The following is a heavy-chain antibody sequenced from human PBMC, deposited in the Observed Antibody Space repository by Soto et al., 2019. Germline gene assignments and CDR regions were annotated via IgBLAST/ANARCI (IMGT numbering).Heavy chain of an antibody. CDR2: IWDDGSNK. J-gene: IGHJ4*02. CDR1: GFTFSSYG. V-gene: IGHV3-33*01. D-gene: IGHD3-22*01. Sequence: GGSLRLSCAASGFTFSSYGMHWVRQAPGKGLEWVAVIWDDGSNKYYADSVKGRFTISRDNSNNTLYLPLNSLRADDTAVYYCARDHKADYYVSSGYPGYWGQGTLVTVSS. CDR3: ARDHKADYYVSSGYPGY.